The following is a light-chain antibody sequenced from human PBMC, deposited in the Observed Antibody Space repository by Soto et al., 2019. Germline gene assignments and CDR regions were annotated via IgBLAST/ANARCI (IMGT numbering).Light chain of an antibody. CDR1: QDITNY. CDR3: LQLNRYPRT. CDR2: AAS. V-gene: IGKV1-9*01. Sequence: ASQDITNYLAWYQQKPGRGLELLIYAASTLQRGVPSRFSGSGSGTEFTLTIGGLQPEDFATYFCLQLNRYPRTFGQGTKVDIK. J-gene: IGKJ1*01.